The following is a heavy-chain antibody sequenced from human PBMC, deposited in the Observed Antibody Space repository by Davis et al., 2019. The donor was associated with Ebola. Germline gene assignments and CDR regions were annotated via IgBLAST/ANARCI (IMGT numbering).Heavy chain of an antibody. Sequence: GESLKISCAASGFTFSGSAMHWVRQASGKGLEWVGRIRSKANSYATAYAASVKGRFTISRDDSKNTAYLQMNSLKTEDTAVYYCTREPTYDYVWGSYRQDYWGQGTLVTVSS. CDR2: IRSKANSYAT. V-gene: IGHV3-73*01. CDR1: GFTFSGSA. J-gene: IGHJ4*02. CDR3: TREPTYDYVWGSYRQDY. D-gene: IGHD3-16*02.